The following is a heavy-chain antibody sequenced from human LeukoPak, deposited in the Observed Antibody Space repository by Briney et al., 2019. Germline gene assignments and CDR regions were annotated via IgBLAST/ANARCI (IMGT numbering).Heavy chain of an antibody. CDR1: GGSFSGYY. J-gene: IGHJ4*02. Sequence: SETLSLTCAVYGGSFSGYYWNWIRQPPGKGLEWIGEINHSGSTNYNPSLKSRVTISVDTSKNQFSLKLSSVTAADTAVYYCARSRGDSSGYYYFDYWGQGTLVTVSS. CDR2: INHSGST. V-gene: IGHV4-34*01. D-gene: IGHD3-22*01. CDR3: ARSRGDSSGYYYFDY.